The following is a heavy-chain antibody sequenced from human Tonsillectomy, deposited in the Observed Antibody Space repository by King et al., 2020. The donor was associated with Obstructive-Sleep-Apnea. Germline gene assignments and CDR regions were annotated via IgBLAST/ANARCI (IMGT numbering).Heavy chain of an antibody. CDR2: INHSGSS. D-gene: IGHD6-19*01. CDR3: ARGGSVAGNRPHYYYYGMDV. CDR1: GGSFSDYY. V-gene: IGHV4-34*01. Sequence: VQLQQWGAGLLKPSETLSLTCAVSGGSFSDYYWSWIRQPPGKGLEWIGEINHSGSSNYNPSLKSRVTISVDTSKNQFSLKLSSVTAADTAVYYCARGGSVAGNRPHYYYYGMDVWGQGTTVTVSS. J-gene: IGHJ6*02.